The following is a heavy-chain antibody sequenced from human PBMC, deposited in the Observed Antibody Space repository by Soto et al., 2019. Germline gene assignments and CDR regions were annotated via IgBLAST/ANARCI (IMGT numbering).Heavy chain of an antibody. Sequence: PGGSLGLCCAASGVTFGDYAMSWVRQAPGKGLEWVGFIRSKAYGGTTEYAASVKGRFTISRDDSKSIAYLQMNSLKTEDTAVYYCTTSSQDYGDTNWFDPWGQGTLVTVSS. CDR1: GVTFGDYA. J-gene: IGHJ5*02. V-gene: IGHV3-49*04. CDR2: IRSKAYGGTT. D-gene: IGHD4-17*01. CDR3: TTSSQDYGDTNWFDP.